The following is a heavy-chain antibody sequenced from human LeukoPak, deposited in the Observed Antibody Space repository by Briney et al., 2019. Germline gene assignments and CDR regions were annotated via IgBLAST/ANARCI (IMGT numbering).Heavy chain of an antibody. CDR1: GGSISSYY. CDR2: MYYSGTI. Sequence: SETLSLTCTVSGGSISSYYWSWIRRPPGKGVEWIGYMYYSGTINYNPSLKSRVTISVDTSKNQCSLKLSSVTAADTAMYYCARAWATNYFDYWGQGTLVTVSS. CDR3: ARAWATNYFDY. J-gene: IGHJ4*02. V-gene: IGHV4-59*01.